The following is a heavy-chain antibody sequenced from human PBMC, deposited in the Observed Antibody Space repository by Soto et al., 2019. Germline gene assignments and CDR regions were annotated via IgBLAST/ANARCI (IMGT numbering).Heavy chain of an antibody. Sequence: SETLSLTCAVYGESLTGYYWSWIRQSTGKGLEWIGEINHSGTASYNPSLKSRATISLDTSKNQISLKLSSLTAADTAVYYCARARPGRGNWWARCDYNVDVWGQGTKVTVSS. J-gene: IGHJ6*02. CDR1: GESLTGYY. CDR3: ARARPGRGNWWARCDYNVDV. V-gene: IGHV4-34*01. D-gene: IGHD2-8*02. CDR2: INHSGTA.